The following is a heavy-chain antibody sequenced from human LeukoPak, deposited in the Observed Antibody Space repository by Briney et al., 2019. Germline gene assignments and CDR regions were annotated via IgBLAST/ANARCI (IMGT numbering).Heavy chain of an antibody. Sequence: SETLSLTCAVYGESFRDYYWTWIRQSPGKGLEWAGGSSLTISTNYNPSLKSRVTISVDTSKNQFSLKLSSVTAADTAVYYCARVRHNYYDSSGFFDYWGQGTLVTVSS. CDR2: SSLTIST. V-gene: IGHV4-34*01. CDR1: GESFRDYY. CDR3: ARVRHNYYDSSGFFDY. D-gene: IGHD3-22*01. J-gene: IGHJ4*02.